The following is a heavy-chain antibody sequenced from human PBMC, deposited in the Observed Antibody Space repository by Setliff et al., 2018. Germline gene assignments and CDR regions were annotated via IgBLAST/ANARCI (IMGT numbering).Heavy chain of an antibody. J-gene: IGHJ4*02. D-gene: IGHD7-27*01. V-gene: IGHV4-38-2*02. CDR3: ATLTGDRGVDY. Sequence: PSETLSLTCTVSGYSIRSDYYWGWIRQPPGKGLEWIGSLYHTGSTDYNPSLNSRVTISVDTSKNQFSLKLNAVTAADTAVYYCATLTGDRGVDYWGQGRLVTVSS. CDR2: LYHTGST. CDR1: GYSIRSDYY.